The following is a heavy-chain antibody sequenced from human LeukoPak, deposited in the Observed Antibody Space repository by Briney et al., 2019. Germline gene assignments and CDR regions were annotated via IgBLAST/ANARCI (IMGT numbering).Heavy chain of an antibody. Sequence: GGSVKVSCKVSGYTLTELSMHWVRQAPGKGLEWMGGFDPEDGETIYAQKFQGRVTMTEDTSTDTAYMELSSLRSEDTAVYYCATGPAYDFWSGYCVYWGQGTLATVSS. CDR1: GYTLTELS. CDR3: ATGPAYDFWSGYCVY. CDR2: FDPEDGET. D-gene: IGHD3-3*01. J-gene: IGHJ4*02. V-gene: IGHV1-24*01.